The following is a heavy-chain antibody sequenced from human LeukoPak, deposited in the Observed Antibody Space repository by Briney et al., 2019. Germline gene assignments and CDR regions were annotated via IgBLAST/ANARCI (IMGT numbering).Heavy chain of an antibody. Sequence: QASETLSLTCTVSGGSISGYYWSWIRQPPGKGLEWIGYIYYSGSTKYNPSLKSRVTISVDTSKNQFSLKLSSVTAADTAVYYCASLSYYYGSGSYYNGPFDYWGQGTPVTVSS. CDR1: GGSISGYY. J-gene: IGHJ4*02. CDR2: IYYSGST. V-gene: IGHV4-59*08. CDR3: ASLSYYYGSGSYYNGPFDY. D-gene: IGHD3-10*01.